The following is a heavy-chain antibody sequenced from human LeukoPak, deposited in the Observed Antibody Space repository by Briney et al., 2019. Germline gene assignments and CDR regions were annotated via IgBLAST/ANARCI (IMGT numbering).Heavy chain of an antibody. CDR2: IYYSGST. Sequence: SEALSLTCIVSGGSISSSSYYWGWIRQPPGKGLEWIGSIYYSGSTYYNPSLKSRVTISVDTSKNQFSLKLSSVTAADTAVYYCARPEYSSSWYWFDPWGQGTLVTVSS. D-gene: IGHD6-13*01. V-gene: IGHV4-39*01. CDR3: ARPEYSSSWYWFDP. J-gene: IGHJ5*02. CDR1: GGSISSSSYY.